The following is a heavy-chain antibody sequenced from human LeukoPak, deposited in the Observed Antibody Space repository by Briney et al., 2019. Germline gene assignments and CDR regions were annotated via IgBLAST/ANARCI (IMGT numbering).Heavy chain of an antibody. J-gene: IGHJ6*03. CDR3: ARDAAGEDYYMDV. CDR1: GYTFTGYY. D-gene: IGHD6-25*01. V-gene: IGHV1-2*02. CDR2: INPNSGGT. Sequence: ASVKVSCKASGYTFTGYYMHWVRQAPGQGLEWMGWINPNSGGTNYAQKFQGRLTMTRDTSISTAYMELSRLRSDDTAVYYCARDAAGEDYYMDVWGKGTTVTVSS.